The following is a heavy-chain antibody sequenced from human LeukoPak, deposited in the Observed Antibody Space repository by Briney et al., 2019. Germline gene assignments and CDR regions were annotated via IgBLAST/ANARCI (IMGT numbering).Heavy chain of an antibody. V-gene: IGHV4-59*08. D-gene: IGHD6-6*01. J-gene: IGHJ4*02. CDR1: GGSISSYY. CDR2: IYYSGST. Sequence: KPSETLSLTCTVSGGSISSYYWSWIRQPPGKGLEWIGYIYYSGSTNYNPSLKSRVTISVDTSKNQFSLKLSSVTAADTAVYYCARGVYSSSFLFDYWGQGTLVTVSS. CDR3: ARGVYSSSFLFDY.